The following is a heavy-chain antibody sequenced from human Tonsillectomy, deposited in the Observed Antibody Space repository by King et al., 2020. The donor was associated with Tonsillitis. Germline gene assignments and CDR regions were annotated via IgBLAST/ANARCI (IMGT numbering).Heavy chain of an antibody. D-gene: IGHD3-3*01. CDR3: AKCPYDLWSGGLYYAMDV. J-gene: IGHJ6*02. CDR1: GFTFSTHA. Sequence: ESGGGLVQPGGSLRLSCAASGFTFSTHAMTWVRQAPGKGLEWVSVMSGAGARTYHADSVKGRFTISRDNSKNTLYLQMNSLRAEDTTVYYCAKCPYDLWSGGLYYAMDVWGQGTTVTVSS. CDR2: MSGAGART. V-gene: IGHV3-23*01.